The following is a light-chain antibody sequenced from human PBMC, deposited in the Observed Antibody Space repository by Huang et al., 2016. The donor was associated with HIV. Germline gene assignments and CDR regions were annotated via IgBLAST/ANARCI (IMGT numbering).Light chain of an antibody. CDR2: LGS. V-gene: IGKV2-28*01. CDR3: MQGLQTWT. CDR1: QSLLHSTGHNY. Sequence: DIVMAQSPASLSVTPGAAASITCTSSQSLLHSTGHNYLDWYWQKPGQSPQLLIYLGSTRASGVPDRFSGSGSGTDFTLRINRVEAGDVGVYYCMQGLQTWTFGQGTKVEI. J-gene: IGKJ1*01.